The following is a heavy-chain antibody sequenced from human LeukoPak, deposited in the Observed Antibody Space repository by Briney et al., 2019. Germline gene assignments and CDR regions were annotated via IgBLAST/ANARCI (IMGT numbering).Heavy chain of an antibody. V-gene: IGHV4-59*12. CDR3: ARDARQELLAGGFDF. J-gene: IGHJ4*02. D-gene: IGHD3-10*01. CDR2: IYYSGST. Sequence: SETLSLTCTVSGGSISSYYWSSIRQPPGKGLEWIGYIYYSGSTNYNPSLKSRVTMSVDTSKNQFSLKLSSVTAADTAVYYCARDARQELLAGGFDFWGQGALVTVSS. CDR1: GGSISSYY.